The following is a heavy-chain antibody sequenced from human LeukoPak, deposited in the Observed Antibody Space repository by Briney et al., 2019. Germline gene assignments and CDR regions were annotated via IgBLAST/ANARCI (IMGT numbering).Heavy chain of an antibody. CDR2: MSHDGSNK. D-gene: IGHD3-22*01. CDR3: ARHRGPSLHSSGYFDY. CDR1: GFNLSNYD. Sequence: GRSLRLSCAASGFNLSNYDMHWVRQAPGKGLEWVAVMSHDGSNKYYADSVKGRFTISRDNSKNTLYLQMDSLRTEDTAVYYCARHRGPSLHSSGYFDYWGQGTLVTVSS. V-gene: IGHV3-30*19. J-gene: IGHJ4*02.